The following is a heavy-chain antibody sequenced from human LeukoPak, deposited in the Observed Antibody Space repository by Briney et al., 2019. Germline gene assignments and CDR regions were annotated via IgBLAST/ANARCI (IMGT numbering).Heavy chain of an antibody. V-gene: IGHV3-48*02. CDR1: GFTFSTYA. CDR3: ARDQSDYGDYFDY. D-gene: IGHD4-17*01. Sequence: SGGSLRLSCAASGFTFSTYAMSWVRQAPGKGLEWVSYISSSSSTVYYADSVKGRFTISRDNAKNSLYLQINSLRDEDTAVYYCARDQSDYGDYFDYWGQGTLVTVSS. CDR2: ISSSSSTV. J-gene: IGHJ4*02.